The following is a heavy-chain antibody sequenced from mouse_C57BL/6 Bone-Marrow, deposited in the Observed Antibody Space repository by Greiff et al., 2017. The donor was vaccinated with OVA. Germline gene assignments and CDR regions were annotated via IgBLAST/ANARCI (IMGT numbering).Heavy chain of an antibody. CDR3: ARLTTVVAIYAMDY. CDR1: GFTFSSYA. Sequence: EVQGVESGGGLVKPGGSLKLSCAASGFTFSSYAMSWVRQTPEKRLAWVATISDGGSYTYYPDNVKGRFTISRDNAKNNLYLQMSHLKSEDTAMYYCARLTTVVAIYAMDYWGQGTSVTVSS. D-gene: IGHD1-1*01. J-gene: IGHJ4*01. V-gene: IGHV5-4*01. CDR2: ISDGGSYT.